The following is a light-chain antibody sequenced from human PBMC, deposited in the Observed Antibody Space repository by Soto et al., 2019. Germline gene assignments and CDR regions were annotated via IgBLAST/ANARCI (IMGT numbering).Light chain of an antibody. CDR2: DAS. V-gene: IGKV1-9*01. CDR3: QQHNIYPIP. Sequence: QSTQSPVALSVQIADRVTVTCRACQDIRNYLAWYQQKPGKDPKLLICDASTLYSGVPSRFSGSGSGTEFTLTICSLQPDDFITYYCQQHNIYPIPFGHGTRPEIK. CDR1: QDIRNY. J-gene: IGKJ5*01.